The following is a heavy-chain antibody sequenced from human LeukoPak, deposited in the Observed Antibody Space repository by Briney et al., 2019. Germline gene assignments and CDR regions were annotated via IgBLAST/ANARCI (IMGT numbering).Heavy chain of an antibody. D-gene: IGHD3-16*01. CDR3: AAAGRVHNWFDP. Sequence: SETLSLTCTVSGGSMSSYYWSWIRQPPGKGLEWSGYIYYSGSTKYNTSLKSRVTISVDTSKNQSSLKLSSVTAADTAMYYCAAAGRVHNWFDPWGQGTLVTVSS. J-gene: IGHJ5*02. CDR1: GGSMSSYY. V-gene: IGHV4-59*08. CDR2: IYYSGST.